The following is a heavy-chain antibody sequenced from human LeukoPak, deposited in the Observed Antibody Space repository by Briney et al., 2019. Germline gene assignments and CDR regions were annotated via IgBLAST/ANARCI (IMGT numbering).Heavy chain of an antibody. J-gene: IGHJ4*02. V-gene: IGHV4-39*01. CDR1: GGSISSSRYY. Sequence: PSETLSLTCTVSGGSISSSRYYWGWNRQPPEKGLVWIGNSYYSGSIHYNPSLKSRVTISVDTSNNQFSLKLTSVTAADTAVFYCARGLETAYDYWGQGTLVTVSS. CDR2: SYYSGSI. CDR3: ARGLETAYDY. D-gene: IGHD5-24*01.